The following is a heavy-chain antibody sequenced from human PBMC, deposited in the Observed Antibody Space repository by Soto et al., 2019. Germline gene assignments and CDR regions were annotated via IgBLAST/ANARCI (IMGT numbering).Heavy chain of an antibody. CDR1: GYTFTSYD. V-gene: IGHV1-8*01. J-gene: IGHJ6*03. CDR3: AKMVTRESSYDYIWGSYRYLSYMDV. Sequence: ASVKVSCKASGYTFTSYDINWVRQATGQGLEWMGWMNPNSGNTGYAQKFQGRVTMTRNTSISTAYMELNSLRAEDTAVYYCAKMVTRESSYDYIWGSYRYLSYMDVWGKGTTVTVSS. CDR2: MNPNSGNT. D-gene: IGHD3-16*02.